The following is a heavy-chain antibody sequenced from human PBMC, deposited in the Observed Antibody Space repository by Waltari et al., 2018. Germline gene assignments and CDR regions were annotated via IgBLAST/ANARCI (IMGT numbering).Heavy chain of an antibody. CDR1: GLTFSIYS. Sequence: EVQLVESGGGLIQPGGSLRLSCAVSGLTFSIYSMNWVRQTPEKGLEWVSYISSTSSSMYYADSVKGQFIISRDNAKKSVYLQMNRLRVDDSAVYYCASGQDGTSFVLSFWGQGTKVTVSS. V-gene: IGHV3-48*01. J-gene: IGHJ3*01. CDR3: ASGQDGTSFVLSF. D-gene: IGHD3-16*01. CDR2: ISSTSSSM.